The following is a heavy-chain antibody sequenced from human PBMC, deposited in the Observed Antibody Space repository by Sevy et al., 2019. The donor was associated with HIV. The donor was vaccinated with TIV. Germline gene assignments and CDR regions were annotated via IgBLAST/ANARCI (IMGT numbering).Heavy chain of an antibody. V-gene: IGHV4-38-2*01. J-gene: IGHJ4*02. CDR3: ARGDYYVTSGYTYYFDY. Sequence: LSLTCAVSGYSISSGYYWGWIRQPPGKGLEWIGNIYHSGRTYNNPSLKSRVTMSVDTSKNQFSLKLSSVTAAVTAVYYCARGDYYVTSGYTYYFDYWGQGTLVTVSS. D-gene: IGHD3-22*01. CDR2: IYHSGRT. CDR1: GYSISSGYY.